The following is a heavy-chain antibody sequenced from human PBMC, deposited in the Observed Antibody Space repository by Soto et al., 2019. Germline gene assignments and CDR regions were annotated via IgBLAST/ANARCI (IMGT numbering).Heavy chain of an antibody. CDR2: ISGSGGST. Sequence: EVQLLESGGGLVQPGGSLRLSCAASGFTFSSYAMSWVRQAPGKGLEWVSAISGSGGSTYYADSVKGRFTISRDNSKNTLYLQMNSLRGEDTAVYYCAKDLGGRYCSGGSCPPQHYWGQGTLVTGSS. CDR3: AKDLGGRYCSGGSCPPQHY. D-gene: IGHD2-15*01. V-gene: IGHV3-23*01. CDR1: GFTFSSYA. J-gene: IGHJ4*02.